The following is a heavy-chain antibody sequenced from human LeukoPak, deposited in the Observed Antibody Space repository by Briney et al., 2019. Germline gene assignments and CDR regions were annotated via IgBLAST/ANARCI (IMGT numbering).Heavy chain of an antibody. D-gene: IGHD1-26*01. V-gene: IGHV1-2*06. CDR3: ATTSGYFYY. J-gene: IGHJ4*02. Sequence: VRVSXKASAXTFTDYYVHWVRQAPGQGVEWIARITPSSGDTNYAHNFQRRVTMTRDTSISTAYMELSRLRSDDTAVYYSATTSGYFYYWGQGTLVTVSS. CDR2: ITPSSGDT. CDR1: AXTFTDYY.